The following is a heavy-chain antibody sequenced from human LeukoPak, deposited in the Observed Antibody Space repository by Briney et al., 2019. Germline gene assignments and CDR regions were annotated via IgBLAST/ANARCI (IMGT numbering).Heavy chain of an antibody. CDR1: GYTFTSYG. CDR2: ISAYNGNT. V-gene: IGHV1-18*01. D-gene: IGHD6-13*01. CDR3: AISVVGIAAAGIFDY. Sequence: ASVKVSCXASGYTFTSYGISWVRQAPGQGLEWMGWISAYNGNTNYAQKLQGRVTMTTDTSTSTAYMELRSLRSDDTAVYYCAISVVGIAAAGIFDYWGQGTLVTVSS. J-gene: IGHJ4*02.